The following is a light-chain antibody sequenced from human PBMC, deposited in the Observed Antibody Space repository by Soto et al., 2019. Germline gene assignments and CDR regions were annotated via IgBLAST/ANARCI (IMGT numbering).Light chain of an antibody. CDR2: GAS. CDR3: QQYNNWPPLT. J-gene: IGKJ4*01. Sequence: EIVMTQSPATLSVSPGDGATLSCRASQSISSNLAWYQQKPGQAPRLLIYGASTRATDIPARFSGSGSGTEFTLTISSLQSEDFAVYYCQQYNNWPPLTLGGGTKVEIK. CDR1: QSISSN. V-gene: IGKV3-15*01.